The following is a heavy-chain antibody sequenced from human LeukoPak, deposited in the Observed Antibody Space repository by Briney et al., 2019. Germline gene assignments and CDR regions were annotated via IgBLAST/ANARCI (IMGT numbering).Heavy chain of an antibody. D-gene: IGHD3-3*01. V-gene: IGHV3-30*02. CDR3: AWTTPDYDFWSGPVPYMDV. Sequence: GGSLRLSCAASGFTFSSYGMHWVRQAPGKGLEWVAFIRYDGSNKYYADSVKGRFTISRYNSKNTLYLQMNSLRAEDTAVYYCAWTTPDYDFWSGPVPYMDVWGKGTTVTVSS. CDR2: IRYDGSNK. J-gene: IGHJ6*03. CDR1: GFTFSSYG.